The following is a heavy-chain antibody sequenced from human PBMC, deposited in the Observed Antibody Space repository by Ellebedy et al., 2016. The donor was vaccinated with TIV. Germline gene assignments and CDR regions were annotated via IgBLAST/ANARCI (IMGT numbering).Heavy chain of an antibody. CDR2: IWYDGSNK. Sequence: GESLKISCAASGFTFSTYGMHWGRQAPGKGLEWVAVIWYDGSNKYYADSVKGRFTVSRANSKNTLYLQMNSLRAEDTAVYYCARAARGAAMVRGVIGRYGMDVWGQGTTVTVSS. V-gene: IGHV3-33*01. CDR1: GFTFSTYG. J-gene: IGHJ6*02. CDR3: ARAARGAAMVRGVIGRYGMDV. D-gene: IGHD3-10*01.